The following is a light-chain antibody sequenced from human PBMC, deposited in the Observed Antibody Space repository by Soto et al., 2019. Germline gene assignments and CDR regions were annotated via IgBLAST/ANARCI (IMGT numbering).Light chain of an antibody. CDR3: GTLDSSLSSVV. Sequence: QSVLTQPPSMSAAPGQKVTISCSGSSSNIGNNDVSWYQQLPGAAPKLLIYENDKRPSAIPDRFSGSKSGTSATLGITGLPTGDEADYYCGTLDSSLSSVVFGGGTKLTVL. CDR2: END. J-gene: IGLJ2*01. V-gene: IGLV1-51*02. CDR1: SSNIGNND.